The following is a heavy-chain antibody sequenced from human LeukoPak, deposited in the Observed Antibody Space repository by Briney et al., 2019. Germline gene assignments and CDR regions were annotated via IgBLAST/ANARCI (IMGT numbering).Heavy chain of an antibody. J-gene: IGHJ5*01. CDR2: IRIDGKTV. CDR1: GFTFSNYG. CDR3: VKDYPVFDS. V-gene: IGHV3-30*02. Sequence: GGALRLSCAASGFTFSNYGMHWVRQVPGEGLEWVAFIRIDGKTVYNVDSVRGRFTISRDNSKSMVYLHMSSLRPEDTALYYCVKDYPVFDSWGQGTLDTVSS.